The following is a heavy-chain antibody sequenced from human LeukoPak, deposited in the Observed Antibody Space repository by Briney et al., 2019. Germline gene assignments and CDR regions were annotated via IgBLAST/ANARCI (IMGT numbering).Heavy chain of an antibody. D-gene: IGHD6-6*01. CDR2: IYYSGST. CDR1: GGSISSYH. J-gene: IGHJ4*02. CDR3: ARFGTSSSRFFDQ. Sequence: SETLSLTCTVSGGSISSYHWSWIRQSPGRGLEWIGYIYYSGSTNYNPSLKSRVTISVDTSKNQFSLKLSSVTAADTAVYYCARFGTSSSRFFDQWGQGTLVTVSS. V-gene: IGHV4-59*01.